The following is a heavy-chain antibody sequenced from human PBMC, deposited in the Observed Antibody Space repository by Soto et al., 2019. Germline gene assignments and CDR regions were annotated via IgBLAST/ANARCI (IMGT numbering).Heavy chain of an antibody. D-gene: IGHD1-26*01. V-gene: IGHV4-39*01. CDR3: ARRFGSFDY. J-gene: IGHJ4*02. Sequence: SETLSLTCTDSGGSVSDDSSSKSSLFWTWIRQTPGKGLEWIGSISFSGSTYYNPSLKSRVTISVDTSKNEFSLNLISVTAADTSVYYCARRFGSFDYWGQGILVTVSS. CDR2: ISFSGST. CDR1: GGSVSDDSSSKSSLF.